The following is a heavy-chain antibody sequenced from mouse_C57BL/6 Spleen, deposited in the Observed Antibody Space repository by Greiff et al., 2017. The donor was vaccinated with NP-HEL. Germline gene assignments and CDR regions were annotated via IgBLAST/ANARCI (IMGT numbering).Heavy chain of an antibody. CDR1: GYAFSSSW. Sequence: QVQLQQSGPELVKPGASVKISCKASGYAFSSSWMNWVKQRPGKGLEWIGRIYPGDGDTNYNGKFKGKATLTVDKSSSTAYMQLSSLTSEDSAVYFCAREGDYDGSSYVYDAMDYWGQGTSVTVSS. D-gene: IGHD1-1*01. V-gene: IGHV1-82*01. J-gene: IGHJ4*01. CDR3: AREGDYDGSSYVYDAMDY. CDR2: IYPGDGDT.